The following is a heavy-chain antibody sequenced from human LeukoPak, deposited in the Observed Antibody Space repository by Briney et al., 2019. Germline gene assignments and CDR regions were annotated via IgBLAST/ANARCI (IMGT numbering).Heavy chain of an antibody. V-gene: IGHV3-7*01. Sequence: GGSLRVSCEASGFTFSSYWMSCVRQAPGKGLEGVANIKQNGSQKYYVDCVKGRFTISRDNAKNSLYLQMNSLRAEDTAVYYCARDSSGYYYVEDYWGQGILVTLSS. CDR3: ARDSSGYYYVEDY. CDR2: IKQNGSQK. CDR1: GFTFSSYW. D-gene: IGHD3-22*01. J-gene: IGHJ4*02.